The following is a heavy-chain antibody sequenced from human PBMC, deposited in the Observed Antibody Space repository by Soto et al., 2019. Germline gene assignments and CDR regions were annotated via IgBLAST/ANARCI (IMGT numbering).Heavy chain of an antibody. CDR1: GFTFSNFG. Sequence: GGSLRLSCTASGFTFSNFGMHWVRQAPGKGLEWLAVISYDGRNKYYADSVKGRFTISRDNSKNTLYLQMNSLRAEDTAVYYCARDFGEYDFWSGNYYYYGMDVRGQGTTVTVSS. CDR2: ISYDGRNK. J-gene: IGHJ6*02. CDR3: ARDFGEYDFWSGNYYYYGMDV. V-gene: IGHV3-30*03. D-gene: IGHD3-3*01.